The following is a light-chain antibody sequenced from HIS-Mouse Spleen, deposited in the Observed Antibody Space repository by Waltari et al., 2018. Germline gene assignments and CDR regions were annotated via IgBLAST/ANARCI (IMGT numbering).Light chain of an antibody. V-gene: IGLV1-47*01. CDR3: AAWDDSLSGPV. CDR2: RNN. Sequence: QSVLTQPPSASGPPGQGVTISCSGSSSNIGSNYVYWYQQLPGTAPKPLIYRNNQRPSGVPDRFSGSKSGTSASLAISGLRSEDEADYYCAAWDDSLSGPVFGGGTKLTVL. CDR1: SSNIGSNY. J-gene: IGLJ2*01.